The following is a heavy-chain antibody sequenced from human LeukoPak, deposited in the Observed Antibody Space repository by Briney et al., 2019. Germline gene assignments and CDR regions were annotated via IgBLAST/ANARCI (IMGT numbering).Heavy chain of an antibody. CDR1: GFTFSSYA. Sequence: GRSLRLSCAASGFTFSSYAMHWLRQAPGKGLEWLAHIKPDESRIFYADSVKGRFALSRDNAKNSVHLQMNSLRAEDTAVYFCARLILWETSNAFDIWGQGTMVTVSS. CDR2: IKPDESRI. D-gene: IGHD1-26*01. V-gene: IGHV3-7*03. CDR3: ARLILWETSNAFDI. J-gene: IGHJ3*02.